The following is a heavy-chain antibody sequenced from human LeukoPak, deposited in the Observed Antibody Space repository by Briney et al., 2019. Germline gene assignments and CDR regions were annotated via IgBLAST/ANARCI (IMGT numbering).Heavy chain of an antibody. CDR2: ISYDGSNK. V-gene: IGHV3-30-3*01. J-gene: IGHJ4*02. Sequence: GGSLRLSCAASGFTFSSYAMHWVRQAPGKGLEWAAVISYDGSNKYYADSVKGRFTISRDNSKNTLYLQMNSLRAEDTAVYYCAREDYGDYAGSFDYWGQGTLVTVSS. CDR1: GFTFSSYA. CDR3: AREDYGDYAGSFDY. D-gene: IGHD4-17*01.